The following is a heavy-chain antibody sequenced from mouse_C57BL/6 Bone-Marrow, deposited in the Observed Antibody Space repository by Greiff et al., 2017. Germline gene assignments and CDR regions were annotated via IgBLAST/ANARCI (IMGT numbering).Heavy chain of an antibody. D-gene: IGHD1-1*01. CDR1: GFSLTSYA. CDR2: IWTGGGT. V-gene: IGHV2-9-1*01. CDR3: ARRGDYGSSSYYYAMDY. J-gene: IGHJ4*01. Sequence: VKLMESGPGLVAPSQSLSITCTVSGFSLTSYAISWVRQPPGKGLEWLGVIWTGGGTNYNSALKSRLSISKDNSKSQVFLKMNSLQTDDTARYYCARRGDYGSSSYYYAMDYWGQGTSVTVSS.